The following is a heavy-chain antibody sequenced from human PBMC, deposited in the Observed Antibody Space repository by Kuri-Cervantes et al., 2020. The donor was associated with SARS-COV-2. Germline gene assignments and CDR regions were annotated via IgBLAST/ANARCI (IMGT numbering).Heavy chain of an antibody. V-gene: IGHV1-69*02. D-gene: IGHD2-21*02. CDR3: AADMAYCGGDCYSNYYYYFGMDV. CDR2: IIPILGIA. J-gene: IGHJ6*02. Sequence: SSVNVSCKASGGTFSSYTISWVQQAPGQGLEWLGRIIPILGIANYEQKFPGRVTITADKSKNTAYMELSSLRSEDTAVYYCAADMAYCGGDCYSNYYYYFGMDVWGQGTTVTVSS. CDR1: GGTFSSYT.